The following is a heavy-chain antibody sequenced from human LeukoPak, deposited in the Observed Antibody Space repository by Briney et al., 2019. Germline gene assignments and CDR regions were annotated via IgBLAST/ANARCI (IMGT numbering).Heavy chain of an antibody. CDR2: ISSSGSTI. CDR1: GFTFSDYY. Sequence: GGSLRLSCAASGFTFSDYYMSWIRQAPGKGLEWVSYISSSGSTIYYADFVKGRFTISRDNAKNSLYLQMNSLRAEDTAVYYCARAPTTKTGTKDYYYYGMDVWGQGTTVTVSS. CDR3: ARAPTTKTGTKDYYYYGMDV. D-gene: IGHD1-1*01. V-gene: IGHV3-11*01. J-gene: IGHJ6*02.